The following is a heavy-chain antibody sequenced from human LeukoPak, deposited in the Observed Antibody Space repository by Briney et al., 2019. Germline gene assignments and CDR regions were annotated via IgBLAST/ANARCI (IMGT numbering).Heavy chain of an antibody. CDR2: IKQDGSEK. D-gene: IGHD2-8*01. CDR3: ARDNGGRFGYFDP. J-gene: IGHJ2*01. Sequence: GGSLRLSCAASGFTFSTYWMSWVRQAPGKGLEWVANIKQDGSEKYYVDSVKGRFTISRDNAKNSLYLQMNSLRAEDTAVYYCARDNGGRFGYFDPWGRGTLVAVSS. V-gene: IGHV3-7*04. CDR1: GFTFSTYW.